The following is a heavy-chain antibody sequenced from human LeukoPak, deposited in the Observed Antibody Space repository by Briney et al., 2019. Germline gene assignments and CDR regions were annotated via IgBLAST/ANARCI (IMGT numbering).Heavy chain of an antibody. V-gene: IGHV3-7*01. CDR3: VRESDVWSGPGIGRPLDV. J-gene: IGHJ6*04. CDR2: IKEDGSDK. Sequence: PGGSLRLSCAASGFTFSSYNMNWVRQAPGRGLEWVANIKEDGSDKQYVDSVRGRFTISRDNAKNSVSLQMDGLRAEDTAVYHCVRESDVWSGPGIGRPLDVWGKGTTVTVSS. D-gene: IGHD3-3*01. CDR1: GFTFSSYN.